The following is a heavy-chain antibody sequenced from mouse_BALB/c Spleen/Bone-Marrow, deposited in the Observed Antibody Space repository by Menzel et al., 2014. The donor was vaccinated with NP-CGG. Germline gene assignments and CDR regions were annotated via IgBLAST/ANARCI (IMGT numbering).Heavy chain of an antibody. D-gene: IGHD2-1*01. Sequence: QVQLQQSGAELVKPGASVKLSRKASGYTFTSYYIYWVKQRPGQGLEWIGEINPSNGGTNFNEKFKSKATLTVDKSSSTAYMQLSSLTSEDSAAYYCTRSNGNWFAYWGQGTLVTVSA. V-gene: IGHV1S81*02. CDR1: GYTFTSYY. CDR2: INPSNGGT. J-gene: IGHJ3*01. CDR3: TRSNGNWFAY.